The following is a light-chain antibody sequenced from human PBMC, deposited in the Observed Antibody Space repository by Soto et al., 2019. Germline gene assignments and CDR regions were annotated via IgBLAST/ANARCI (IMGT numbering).Light chain of an antibody. CDR3: AAWDDSLSAFYV. CDR2: RNN. CDR1: SSNIGSNY. V-gene: IGLV1-47*01. J-gene: IGLJ1*01. Sequence: QSVLTQPPSASGTPGQRVTISCSGSSSNIGSNYVYWYQQLPGTAPKLLIYRNNQRPSGVPDRFSGSKSGTSASLDISGLRSEDEGDYYCAAWDDSLSAFYVFGTGTKLTVL.